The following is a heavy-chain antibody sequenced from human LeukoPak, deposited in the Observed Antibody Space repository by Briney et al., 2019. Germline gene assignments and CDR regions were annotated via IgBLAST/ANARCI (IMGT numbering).Heavy chain of an antibody. Sequence: GGSLRLSCAASGFTVSSNYMTWVRQAPGQGLEWVSVIYFGGTTYYADSVKGRFTISRDNSKNTDYLQMNSLRVEDTAVYYCARGDGVYAYWGQGTLVTVSS. J-gene: IGHJ4*02. V-gene: IGHV3-53*01. CDR2: IYFGGTT. CDR3: ARGDGVYAY. CDR1: GFTVSSNY. D-gene: IGHD5/OR15-5a*01.